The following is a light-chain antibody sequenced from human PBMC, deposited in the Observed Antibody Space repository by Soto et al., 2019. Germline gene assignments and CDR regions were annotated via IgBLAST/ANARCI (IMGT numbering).Light chain of an antibody. CDR1: SSDVGTYNY. J-gene: IGLJ2*01. Sequence: QSALTQPASVSGSPGQSITISCTGTSSDVGTYNYVSWYQQHPGKAPKLMIYEVSHRPSGVSNRFSGSKSGNTASLNISGLQTEDEADYYCSSYTRSSTVVFGGGTKVTVL. V-gene: IGLV2-14*01. CDR3: SSYTRSSTVV. CDR2: EVS.